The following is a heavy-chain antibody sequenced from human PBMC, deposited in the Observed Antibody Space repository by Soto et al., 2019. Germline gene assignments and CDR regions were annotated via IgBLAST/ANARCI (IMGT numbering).Heavy chain of an antibody. D-gene: IGHD1-1*01. CDR1: GFTFSTYS. V-gene: IGHV3-48*02. Sequence: EVQLVESGGGLVQPGGSLRISCAASGFTFSTYSMNWVRQAPGKGLELVSYIRSSSTTIYYADSVKGRFTISRDNAKNSLYLQMNSLRDEDTAVYYCSRDPERNDGIFLDYWGQGTLVTFSS. CDR2: IRSSSTTI. J-gene: IGHJ4*02. CDR3: SRDPERNDGIFLDY.